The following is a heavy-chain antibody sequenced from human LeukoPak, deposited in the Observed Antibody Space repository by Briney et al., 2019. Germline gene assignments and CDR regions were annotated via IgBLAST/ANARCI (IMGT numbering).Heavy chain of an antibody. CDR1: GGSIISNSCY. D-gene: IGHD6-19*01. Sequence: SETLSLTCTVSGGSIISNSCYWGWIRQPPGKGLEWIGSIYSSGSTSYNPSLKSRVTLSVDTSKNQFSLKLSSVTAADTAFYYCARQAAVTGTSSFDPWGHGTLVTVSS. CDR2: IYSSGST. V-gene: IGHV4-39*01. CDR3: ARQAAVTGTSSFDP. J-gene: IGHJ5*02.